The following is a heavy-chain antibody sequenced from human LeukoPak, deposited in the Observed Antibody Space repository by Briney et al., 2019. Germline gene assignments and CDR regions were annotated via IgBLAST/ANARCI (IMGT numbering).Heavy chain of an antibody. D-gene: IGHD5-12*01. Sequence: GGSLRLSCAVSGFTFSNYVMSWVRQAPGKGLQWVSTISSSGGYTWYLDSVKGRFTISRDNSKSTLYLQMNSLRAEDTAVYYCARDSFGYSGYETPDYWGQGTLVTVSS. CDR2: ISSSGGYT. CDR3: ARDSFGYSGYETPDY. J-gene: IGHJ4*02. CDR1: GFTFSNYV. V-gene: IGHV3-23*01.